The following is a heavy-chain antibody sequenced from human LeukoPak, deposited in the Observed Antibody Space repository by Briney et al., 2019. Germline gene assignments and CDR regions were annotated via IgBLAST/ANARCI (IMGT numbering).Heavy chain of an antibody. J-gene: IGHJ6*02. Sequence: GESLKISCKGSGYSFTSYWIGWVRQMPGKGLEWMGIIYPGDSDTRYSPSFQGQVTISADKSISTAYLQWSSLKASDTAMYYCARHTPLGYCSSTSCTLSYYYGMDVWGQGTTVTVSS. CDR3: ARHTPLGYCSSTSCTLSYYYGMDV. D-gene: IGHD2-2*01. V-gene: IGHV5-51*01. CDR2: IYPGDSDT. CDR1: GYSFTSYW.